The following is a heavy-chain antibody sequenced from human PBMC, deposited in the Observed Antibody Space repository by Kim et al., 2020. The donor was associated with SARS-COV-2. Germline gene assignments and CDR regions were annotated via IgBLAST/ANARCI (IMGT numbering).Heavy chain of an antibody. Sequence: SETLSLTCNVSGGSISSGGYSWTWIRQHPGKGLEWIGSIFYTGNPNYAPSLESRLTISVDTSNNLFSLKLISATAADTAIYYCARRNNVTRDTDFFDSWGQGILVTVSA. CDR1: GGSISSGGYS. D-gene: IGHD2-21*02. CDR2: IFYTGNP. J-gene: IGHJ4*02. CDR3: ARRNNVTRDTDFFDS. V-gene: IGHV4-31*03.